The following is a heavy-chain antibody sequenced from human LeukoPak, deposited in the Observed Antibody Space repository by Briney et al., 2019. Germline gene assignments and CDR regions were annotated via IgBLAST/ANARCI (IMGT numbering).Heavy chain of an antibody. CDR3: ARDDNRYSYGLNRFDP. CDR2: INPNSGGT. J-gene: IGHJ5*02. Sequence: ASVKVSCKASGYTFTGYYMHWVRQAPGQGLEWMGWINPNSGGTNYAQKFQGRVTMTGDTSISTAYMELSRLRSDDTAVYYCARDDNRYSYGLNRFDPWGQGTLVTVSS. CDR1: GYTFTGYY. D-gene: IGHD5-18*01. V-gene: IGHV1-2*02.